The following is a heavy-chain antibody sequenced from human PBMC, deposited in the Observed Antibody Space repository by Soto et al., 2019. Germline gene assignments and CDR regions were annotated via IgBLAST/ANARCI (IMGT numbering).Heavy chain of an antibody. CDR3: ARRLYGDYDY. Sequence: QAQLVQAGAEVKEPGASVKVSCTASGYSFTTSGITWVRQAPGQGLEWMGWIRAYNGNTNYAQKLQDRVTLTTDTATSTAYMDLRSLRSDYTAVYYWARRLYGDYDYWGQGTLVTVSS. CDR1: GYSFTTSG. D-gene: IGHD4-17*01. J-gene: IGHJ4*02. CDR2: IRAYNGNT. V-gene: IGHV1-18*01.